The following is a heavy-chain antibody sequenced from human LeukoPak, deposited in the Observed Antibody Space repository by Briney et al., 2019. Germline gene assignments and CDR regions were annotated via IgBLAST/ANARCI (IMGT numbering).Heavy chain of an antibody. D-gene: IGHD3-10*01. J-gene: IGHJ4*02. CDR3: ARLRGSGSSDY. CDR1: GGSISSSSYY. V-gene: IGHV4-39*07. CDR2: IYYSGST. Sequence: SETLSLTCTVSGGSISSSSYYWGWIRQPPGKGLEWIGSIYYSGSTYYNPSLKSRVTISVDTSKNQFSLKLSSVTAADTAVYYCARLRGSGSSDYWGQGTLVTVSS.